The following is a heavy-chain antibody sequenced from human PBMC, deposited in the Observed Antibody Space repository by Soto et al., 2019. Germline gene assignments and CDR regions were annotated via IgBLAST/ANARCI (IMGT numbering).Heavy chain of an antibody. Sequence: EVQLVESGGGLVQPGRSLRLSCAASGFTFDDYAMHWVRQAPGKGLEWVSGISWNSGSIGYADSVKGRFTISRDNAKNSLYLQRNSLSAEDTALYYCARQGAGDYVAGGPGDAFDIWGQGTMVTVSS. D-gene: IGHD4-17*01. J-gene: IGHJ3*02. CDR3: ARQGAGDYVAGGPGDAFDI. CDR2: ISWNSGSI. V-gene: IGHV3-9*01. CDR1: GFTFDDYA.